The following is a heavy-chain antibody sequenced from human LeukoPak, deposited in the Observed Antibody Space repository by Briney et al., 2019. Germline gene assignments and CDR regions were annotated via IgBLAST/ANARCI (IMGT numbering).Heavy chain of an antibody. J-gene: IGHJ5*02. V-gene: IGHV3-53*01. CDR3: ATVGRNNWFDL. CDR2: IYSGGSI. CDR1: GFTVRSKH. Sequence: RGSLRLSCAASGFTVRSKHMGRVRQAPGKGLDWVLSIYSGGSIYFADSVKGRFTISRDNSENTLYLQMNSLRAEDTALYYCATVGRNNWFDLWGQGTPVTVSS.